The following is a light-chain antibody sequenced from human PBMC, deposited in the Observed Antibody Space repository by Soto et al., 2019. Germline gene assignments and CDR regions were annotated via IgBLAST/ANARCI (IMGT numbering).Light chain of an antibody. J-gene: IGKJ1*01. CDR1: QSVSSSY. CDR2: ASS. Sequence: EIVLTQSPGTLSLSPGERATLSCRASQSVSSSYLAWYQQKPGQAPRLFIYASSIRATGIPDRFSGSGSGTDFTLTISRLEPEDSAVYYCQQYGLSPRTFGRGTKVEIK. V-gene: IGKV3-20*01. CDR3: QQYGLSPRT.